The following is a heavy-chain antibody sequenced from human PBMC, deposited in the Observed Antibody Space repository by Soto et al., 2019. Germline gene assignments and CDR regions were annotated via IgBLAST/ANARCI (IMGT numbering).Heavy chain of an antibody. CDR1: GFTFSSNA. CDR3: GRTVTLDS. D-gene: IGHD4-17*01. Sequence: EVQLLESGGGLVQPGGSLRLSCAASGFTFSSNAMSWARQAPGKGLEWVSTTSGSGGSTYYADSVRGRFTISRDNAKNTLYLRMNNLRAEDTALYYCGRTVTLDSWGQGTLVTVSS. CDR2: TSGSGGST. J-gene: IGHJ4*02. V-gene: IGHV3-23*01.